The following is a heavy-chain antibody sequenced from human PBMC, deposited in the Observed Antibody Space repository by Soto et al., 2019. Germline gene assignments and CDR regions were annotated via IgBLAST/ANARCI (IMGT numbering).Heavy chain of an antibody. CDR3: ARLGYDYIWGSYLTKLYYFDY. CDR2: IYYSWST. V-gene: IGHV4-39*01. J-gene: IGHJ4*02. D-gene: IGHD3-16*02. CDR1: GGSISSSSYY. Sequence: SQTLSLTCTVSGGSISSSSYYWGWIRQPPGKGLEWIGSIYYSWSTYYNPSLKSRVTISVDTSKNQFSLKLSSVTAADTAVYYCARLGYDYIWGSYLTKLYYFDYWGQGTLVTVSS.